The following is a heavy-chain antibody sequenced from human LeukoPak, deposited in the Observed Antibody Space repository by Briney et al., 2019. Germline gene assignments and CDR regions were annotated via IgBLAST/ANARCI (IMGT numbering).Heavy chain of an antibody. CDR3: AKVVVSFAIDY. V-gene: IGHV3-30*18. Sequence: GGSLRLSCAASGFTFSSYGMHWVRQAPGNGLEWVAVISYDGSNKYYADSVKGRFTISRDNSKNTLYLQMNSLRAEDTAVYYCAKVVVSFAIDYWGQGTLVTVSS. CDR1: GFTFSSYG. J-gene: IGHJ4*02. CDR2: ISYDGSNK. D-gene: IGHD3-22*01.